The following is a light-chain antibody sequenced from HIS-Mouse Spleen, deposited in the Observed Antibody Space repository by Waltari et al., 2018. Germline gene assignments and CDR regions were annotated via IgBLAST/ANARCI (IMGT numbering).Light chain of an antibody. J-gene: IGLJ3*02. Sequence: QSVLTQPPSASGTPGQRVTISCSGSSSNIGSNYVYWYQQLPGTAPKLLIYRNNRRPSGVPDRFSGSKSGTSASLAISGLRSEDEAYYYCAAWDDSLSGRVFGGGTKLTVL. CDR3: AAWDDSLSGRV. CDR2: RNN. CDR1: SSNIGSNY. V-gene: IGLV1-47*01.